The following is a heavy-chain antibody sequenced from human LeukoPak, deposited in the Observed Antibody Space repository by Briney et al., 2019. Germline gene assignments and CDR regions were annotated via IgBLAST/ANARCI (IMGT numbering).Heavy chain of an antibody. J-gene: IGHJ1*01. CDR3: ARETSPNSFGH. D-gene: IGHD2-8*01. V-gene: IGHV4-61*02. CDR2: IYTSGST. CDR1: GCSISSGSYY. Sequence: PSQTLSLTCSVSGCSISSGSYYWSWLRQPAGKGLEWIGRIYTSGSTNYNPSLKSRATISVDTSKNQFSLKLSSVTAADTAIYYCARETSPNSFGHWGQGTLVTVSS.